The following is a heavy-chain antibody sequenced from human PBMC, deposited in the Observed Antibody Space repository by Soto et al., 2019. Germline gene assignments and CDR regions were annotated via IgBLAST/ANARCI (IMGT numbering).Heavy chain of an antibody. CDR1: GFTFSSYA. CDR2: ITGDGGNK. CDR3: AKVSRSTPRYYFDY. V-gene: IGHV3-30*04. Sequence: GGSLRLSCAASGFTFSSYAMHWVRQAPGKGLEWVAVITGDGGNKYYADSVKGRFTISRDNSKNTLYLQMNSLRAEDTAVYYCAKVSRSTPRYYFDYWGQGTLVTVSS. D-gene: IGHD1-1*01. J-gene: IGHJ4*02.